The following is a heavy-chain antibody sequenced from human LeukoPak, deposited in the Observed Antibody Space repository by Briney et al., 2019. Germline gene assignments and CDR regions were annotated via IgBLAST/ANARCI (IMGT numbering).Heavy chain of an antibody. Sequence: SETLSLTCTVSGGSISSSSYYWGWIRQPPGKGLEWIGSIYYSGSTYYNPSLKSRVTISVDTSKNQFSLKLSSVTAADTAVYYCARTPSTTVPLDAFDIWGQGTMVTVSS. CDR2: IYYSGST. V-gene: IGHV4-39*01. CDR1: GGSISSSSYY. D-gene: IGHD4-17*01. CDR3: ARTPSTTVPLDAFDI. J-gene: IGHJ3*02.